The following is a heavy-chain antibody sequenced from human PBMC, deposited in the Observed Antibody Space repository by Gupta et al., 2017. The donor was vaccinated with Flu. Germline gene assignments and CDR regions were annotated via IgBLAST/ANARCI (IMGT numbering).Heavy chain of an antibody. CDR1: GFTFSDSW. J-gene: IGHJ4*02. V-gene: IGHV3-7*01. CDR3: ARNRGWEQFDY. Sequence: EVQLVESGGGLVQPGGSLRLSCAATGFTFSDSWMNWVRQAPGKGLEWVANINQDGSTNNYVDSLKGRFTVSRDNAKNSLYLQMDSLRAEDTAVYFCARNRGWEQFDYWGQGTLFTVSS. D-gene: IGHD5-24*01. CDR2: INQDGSTN.